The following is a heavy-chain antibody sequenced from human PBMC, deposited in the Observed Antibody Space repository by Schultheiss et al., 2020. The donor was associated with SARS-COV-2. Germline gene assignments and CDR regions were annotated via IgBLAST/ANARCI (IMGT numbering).Heavy chain of an antibody. J-gene: IGHJ3*02. CDR3: ARDVLGYCSGGSCLDAFDI. V-gene: IGHV4-59*12. D-gene: IGHD2-15*01. CDR2: IYYSGST. Sequence: SETLSLTCTVSGGSISSYYWSWIRQPPGKGLEWIGYIYYSGSTNYNPSLKSRVTMSVDTSKNQFSLKLSSVTAADTAVYYCARDVLGYCSGGSCLDAFDIWGQGTMVTVSS. CDR1: GGSISSYY.